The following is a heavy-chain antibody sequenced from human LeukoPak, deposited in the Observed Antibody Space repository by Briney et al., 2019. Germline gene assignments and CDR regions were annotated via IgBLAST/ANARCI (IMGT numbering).Heavy chain of an antibody. V-gene: IGHV3-30-3*01. CDR3: ARDRDSSGWYEGFDY. Sequence: GGSLRLSCAASGFTFSSSAMPWVRQAPDKGLEWVAVISYDGSNKYYADSVKGRFTISRDNSKNTLYLQMNSLRAGDTAVYYCARDRDSSGWYEGFDYWGQGTLVTVSS. J-gene: IGHJ4*02. CDR2: ISYDGSNK. CDR1: GFTFSSSA. D-gene: IGHD6-19*01.